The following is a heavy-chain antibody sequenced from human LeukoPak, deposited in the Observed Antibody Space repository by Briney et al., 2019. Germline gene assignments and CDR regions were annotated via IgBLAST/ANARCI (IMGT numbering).Heavy chain of an antibody. V-gene: IGHV3-23*01. D-gene: IGHD2-2*01. CDR2: ISATDGST. J-gene: IGHJ5*02. Sequence: GGSLRLSCEASGFTFASYAMTWVRQAPGKGLEWVSSISATDGSTYYAYSVRGRFTISRDNTKNTPFLQMSSLRAEDTALYYCVACSSASCYGDRFDPWGQGTLVTVSP. CDR1: GFTFASYA. CDR3: VACSSASCYGDRFDP.